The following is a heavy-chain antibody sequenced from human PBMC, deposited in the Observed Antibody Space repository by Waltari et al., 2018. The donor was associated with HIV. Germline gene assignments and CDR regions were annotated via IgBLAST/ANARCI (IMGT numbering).Heavy chain of an antibody. Sequence: QVQLVQSGAEVKKPGASVKVSCKVSGYALTELSMHWVRQAPGKGLEWMGRIGPEVGETIYAQKFQGRVTMTEDTSTDTAYMELSSLRSDDTAVYYCATGIFGVLRYFDYWGQGTLVTVSS. D-gene: IGHD3-3*01. J-gene: IGHJ4*02. CDR1: GYALTELS. CDR2: IGPEVGET. V-gene: IGHV1-24*01. CDR3: ATGIFGVLRYFDY.